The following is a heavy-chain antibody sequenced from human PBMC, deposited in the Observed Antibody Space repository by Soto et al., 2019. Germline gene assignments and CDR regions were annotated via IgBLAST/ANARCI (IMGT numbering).Heavy chain of an antibody. CDR1: GYTFTSYG. Sequence: QVQLVQSGAEVKKPGASVKVSCKASGYTFTSYGINWVRQAPGQGLEWMGWISAYNGNTNYAQKLQGRVTMTTAASTSTAKMEMRSLRSDDRAVYYGAGCLHGYGKTVDDYRGQGTLVTVSS. CDR3: AGCLHGYGKTVDDY. J-gene: IGHJ4*02. CDR2: ISAYNGNT. D-gene: IGHD5-18*01. V-gene: IGHV1-18*04.